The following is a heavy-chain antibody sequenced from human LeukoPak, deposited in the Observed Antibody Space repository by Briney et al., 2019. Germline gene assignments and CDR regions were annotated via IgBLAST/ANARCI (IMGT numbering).Heavy chain of an antibody. CDR2: IYYSGST. J-gene: IGHJ3*02. CDR1: GGSISSSSYY. CDR3: ASPNYGSGSYYSSGAFDI. D-gene: IGHD3-10*01. Sequence: PSETLSLTCTVSGGSISSSSYYWGWIRQPPGKGLEWIGSIYYSGSTYYNPALKSRVTISVDTSKNQFSLKLSSVTAADTAVYYCASPNYGSGSYYSSGAFDIWGQGTMVTVSS. V-gene: IGHV4-39*01.